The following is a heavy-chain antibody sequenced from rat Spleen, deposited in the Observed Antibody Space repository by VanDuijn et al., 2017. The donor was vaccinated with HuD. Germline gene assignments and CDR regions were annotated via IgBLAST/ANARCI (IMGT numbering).Heavy chain of an antibody. CDR2: ISYDGSST. CDR1: GFTFSDYY. J-gene: IGHJ3*01. Sequence: EVQLVESGGGLVQPGRSLKLSCAASGFTFSDYYMAWVRQAPTKGLEWVATISYDGSSTYYRDSVKGRFTISRDNAKSTLYLQMDSLRSEDTATYYCATGGSWFAYWGQGTLVTVSS. CDR3: ATGGSWFAY. D-gene: IGHD5-1*01. V-gene: IGHV5-29*01.